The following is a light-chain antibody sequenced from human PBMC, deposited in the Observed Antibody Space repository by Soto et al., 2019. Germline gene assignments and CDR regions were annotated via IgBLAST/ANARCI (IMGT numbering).Light chain of an antibody. CDR3: QQYSNWPIT. Sequence: IVMTQSPATLSVSPGERATLSCRASQSVNTNLAWYQQRPGQAPRLLIYVASTRAAGVPARFSGSGSGTEFSLTISSLQSEDFAVYYCQQYSNWPITFGQGTRLEIK. CDR2: VAS. CDR1: QSVNTN. V-gene: IGKV3-15*01. J-gene: IGKJ5*01.